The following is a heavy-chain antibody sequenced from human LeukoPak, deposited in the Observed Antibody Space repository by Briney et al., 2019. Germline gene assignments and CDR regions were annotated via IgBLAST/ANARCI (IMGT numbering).Heavy chain of an antibody. CDR2: INHSGGT. V-gene: IGHV4-34*01. CDR1: GGSFSGYY. CDR3: ARGGVVPAAKFDY. J-gene: IGHJ4*02. Sequence: SETLSLTCAVYGGSFSGYYWSWIRQPPGKGLEWIGEINHSGGTNYNPSLKSRVTISVDTSKNQFSLKLSSVTAADTAVYYCARGGVVPAAKFDYWGQGTLVTVSS. D-gene: IGHD2-2*01.